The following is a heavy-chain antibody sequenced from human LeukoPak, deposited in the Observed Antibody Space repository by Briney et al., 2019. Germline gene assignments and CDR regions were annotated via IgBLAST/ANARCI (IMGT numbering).Heavy chain of an antibody. CDR3: ARGTGSDFES. V-gene: IGHV4-61*02. J-gene: IGHJ4*02. D-gene: IGHD2-2*01. Sequence: SQTLSLTCIVSGDSISRGSHYWSWIRQPAGKGLEWIGRVYTTGSTDYNPSLKRRVSISVDTSRNQFSLRVNSVTAADTAVYYCARGTGSDFESWGQGTLVTVSS. CDR1: GDSISRGSHY. CDR2: VYTTGST.